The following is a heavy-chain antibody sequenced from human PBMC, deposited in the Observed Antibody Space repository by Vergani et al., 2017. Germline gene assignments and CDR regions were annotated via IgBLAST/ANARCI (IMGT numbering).Heavy chain of an antibody. V-gene: IGHV4-61*02. D-gene: IGHD6-6*01. J-gene: IGHJ6*02. CDR3: ASSSGAGYYYYGMDV. Sequence: QVKLQESGPGLLKPSQTLSLTCTVSGESIRSGSHYWSWIRQPAGKGPEWIGHIHTGGSTDLNPSFKSRVSISVDTSKNQFSLKLSSVTAADTAVYYCASSSGAGYYYYGMDVWGQGTTVTVSS. CDR2: IHTGGST. CDR1: GESIRSGSHY.